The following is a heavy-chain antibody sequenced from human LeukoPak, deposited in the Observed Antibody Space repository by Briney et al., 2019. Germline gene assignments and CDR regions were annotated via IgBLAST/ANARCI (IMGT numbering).Heavy chain of an antibody. D-gene: IGHD1-1*01. J-gene: IGHJ4*02. CDR2: ISGSGGST. CDR3: AKNLAGTTPYYLDY. Sequence: GGSLRLSCAASGFTFSSYAMSWVRQAPGKGLEWVSAISGSGGSTYYADSVKGRFTISRDNSKNTLYLQTNSLRAEDTAVYYCAKNLAGTTPYYLDYWGQGTLVTVSS. CDR1: GFTFSSYA. V-gene: IGHV3-23*01.